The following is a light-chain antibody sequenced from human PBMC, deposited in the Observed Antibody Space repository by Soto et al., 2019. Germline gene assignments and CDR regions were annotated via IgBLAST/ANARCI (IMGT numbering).Light chain of an antibody. CDR3: SSYTSSSTLV. V-gene: IGLV2-14*01. J-gene: IGLJ3*02. CDR1: SSDIGDYDY. CDR2: DVT. Sequence: QSALTQPASVSGSPGQSITISCTGTSSDIGDYDYVSWYQHLPGKAPKLLIFDVTHRPSGVSDRFSGSKSGNTASLTISGVRPEDEADYYCSSYTSSSTLVFGGGTQLTVL.